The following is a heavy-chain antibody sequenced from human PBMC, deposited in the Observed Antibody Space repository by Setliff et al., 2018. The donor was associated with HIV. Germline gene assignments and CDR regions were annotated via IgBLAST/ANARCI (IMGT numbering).Heavy chain of an antibody. CDR3: ARVFVGSGNYYTHYFDY. CDR1: GDSVSSNSAI. D-gene: IGHD3-10*01. J-gene: IGHJ4*02. V-gene: IGHV6-1*01. Sequence: PSQTLSLTCAIHGDSVSSNSAIWNWIRQSPSRGLEWLGTAYYRSRWENDYAESVKGRITINADTSKNQFSLHLNSVTPEDTAVYYCARVFVGSGNYYTHYFDYWGQGTLVTVSS. CDR2: AYYRSRWEN.